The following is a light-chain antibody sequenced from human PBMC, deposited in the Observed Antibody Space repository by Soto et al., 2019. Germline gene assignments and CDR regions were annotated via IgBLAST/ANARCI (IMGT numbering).Light chain of an antibody. CDR1: SSDVGSYNL. V-gene: IGLV2-23*01. CDR2: EGS. J-gene: IGLJ1*01. CDR3: CSYAGTIYV. Sequence: QSVLTQPASVSGSPGQSITISCTGTSSDVGSYNLVSWYQQHPGKAPKLMIYEGSKRPSGVSNRFPGSKSGNTASLTISGLQAEDEADYYRCSYAGTIYVFGTGTKVTVL.